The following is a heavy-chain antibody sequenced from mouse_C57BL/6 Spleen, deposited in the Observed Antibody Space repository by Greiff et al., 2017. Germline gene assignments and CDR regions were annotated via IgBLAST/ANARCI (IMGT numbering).Heavy chain of an antibody. CDR2: IYPGSGST. CDR3: ARIYGSSSHYFDY. Sequence: VQLQQSGAELVKPGASVKMSCKASGYTFTSYWITWVKQRPGQGLEWIGDIYPGSGSTNYNEKFKGKATLTVDTSSSTAYMQLSSLTSEDAAVYYCARIYGSSSHYFDYWGQGTTLTVSS. V-gene: IGHV1-55*01. D-gene: IGHD1-1*01. J-gene: IGHJ2*01. CDR1: GYTFTSYW.